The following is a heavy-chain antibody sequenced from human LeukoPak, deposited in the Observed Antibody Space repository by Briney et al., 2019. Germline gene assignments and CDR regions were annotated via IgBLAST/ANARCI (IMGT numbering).Heavy chain of an antibody. D-gene: IGHD6-13*01. CDR1: GFTFSSYE. CDR3: ARDVYSSSWYFDY. V-gene: IGHV3-48*03. Sequence: GGSLRLSCAASGFTFSSYEMNWVRQAPGKGLKWVSYISSSGSTIYYADSVKGRFTISRDNAKNSLYLQMNSLRAEDTAVYYCARDVYSSSWYFDYWGQGTLVTVSS. J-gene: IGHJ4*02. CDR2: ISSSGSTI.